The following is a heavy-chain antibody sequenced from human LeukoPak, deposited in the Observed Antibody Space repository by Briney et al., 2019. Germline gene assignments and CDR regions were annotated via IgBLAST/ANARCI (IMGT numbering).Heavy chain of an antibody. J-gene: IGHJ2*01. V-gene: IGHV4-34*01. Sequence: PSETLSLTCGVYGGSLSGFYWNWIRQPPGKGLEWIGEMNPSGRTTYNPSLKSRVSMSLDTSKNQFSLKLSSVTAADTAVYYCARRTYFDLWGRGTLVTVSS. CDR3: ARRTYFDL. CDR2: MNPSGRT. CDR1: GGSLSGFY.